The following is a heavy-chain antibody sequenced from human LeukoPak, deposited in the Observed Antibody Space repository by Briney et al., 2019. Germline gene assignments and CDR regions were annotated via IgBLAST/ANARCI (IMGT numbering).Heavy chain of an antibody. J-gene: IGHJ6*02. D-gene: IGHD6-13*01. CDR1: GGSISSGGYS. V-gene: IGHV4-30-2*01. CDR2: IYHSGST. CDR3: ARSTSRGSSWSDYYYYGMDV. Sequence: SQTLSLTCAVSGGSISSGGYSWSWIRQPPGKGLEWIGYIYHSGSTCYNPSLKSRVTISVDKSKNQFSLKLSSVTAADTAVYYCARSTSRGSSWSDYYYYGMDVWGQGTTVTVSS.